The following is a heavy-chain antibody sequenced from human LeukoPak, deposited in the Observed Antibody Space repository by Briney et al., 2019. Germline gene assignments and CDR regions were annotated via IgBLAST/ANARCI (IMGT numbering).Heavy chain of an antibody. Sequence: ASVRVSCKTSGYPFSNYDINWVRQATGQGLEWMGWINPHSGKTGYAQKFQGRVTMTTDTSASTAYMELSSLRSEDTAVYYCARLSSHYGDYKVDPWGQGTLVTVSS. D-gene: IGHD4-17*01. CDR3: ARLSSHYGDYKVDP. CDR1: GYPFSNYD. CDR2: INPHSGKT. V-gene: IGHV1-8*01. J-gene: IGHJ5*02.